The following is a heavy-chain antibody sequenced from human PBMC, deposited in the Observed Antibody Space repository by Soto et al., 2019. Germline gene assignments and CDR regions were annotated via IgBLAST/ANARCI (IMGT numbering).Heavy chain of an antibody. Sequence: QVQLVQSGAEVKKPGASVKLSCKASADSFSSFYIHWVRQAPGQGLEWMGLISPIGDSTEYAQKFQGRVTMTRDTSTRPVYMVLSSLSSEDTASYCCAASSGYFLRDYWGQGTLVTVSS. CDR1: ADSFSSFY. V-gene: IGHV1-46*01. CDR3: AASSGYFLRDY. J-gene: IGHJ4*02. CDR2: ISPIGDST. D-gene: IGHD3-22*01.